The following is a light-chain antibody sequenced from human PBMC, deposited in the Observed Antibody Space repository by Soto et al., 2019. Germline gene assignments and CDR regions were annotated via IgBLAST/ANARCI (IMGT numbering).Light chain of an antibody. CDR1: HSMSNSN. J-gene: IGKJ4*01. CDR2: GAS. Sequence: IVLTQSPGTLSLSPGDRATLSCRASHSMSNSNLAWYQHKPGQAPRLLIYGASNRATGIPDRFSGSGSGTDFILTINRLEPEDFAVYYCQESASKFGGGTKVDIK. V-gene: IGKV3-20*01. CDR3: QESASK.